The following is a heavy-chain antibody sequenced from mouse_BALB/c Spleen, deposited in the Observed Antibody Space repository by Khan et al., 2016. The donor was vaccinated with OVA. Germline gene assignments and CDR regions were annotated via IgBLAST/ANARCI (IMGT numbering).Heavy chain of an antibody. CDR3: ARLTLRLDY. J-gene: IGHJ4*01. V-gene: IGHV1S137*01. D-gene: IGHD1-1*01. CDR1: GYTFTDYG. CDR2: ITTYSGDT. Sequence: QVRLQQSGPELLRPGVSVKISCKGSGYTFTDYGMHWVRQSPAKSLEWIGVITTYSGDTNYNQKFKGKATMTVDKSSSTAYMELARLTSEDSAIYYCARLTLRLDYWGQGTSVTVSS.